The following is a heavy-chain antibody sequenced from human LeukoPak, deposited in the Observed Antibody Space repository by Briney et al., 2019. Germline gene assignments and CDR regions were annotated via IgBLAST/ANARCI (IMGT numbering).Heavy chain of an antibody. V-gene: IGHV1-69*13. CDR3: ARVGYYGSGSYSYYYYYYYMDV. CDR1: GGTFSSYA. Sequence: ASVKVSCKASGGTFSSYAISWVRQAPGQGLEWMGGIVPIFGTANYAQKFQGRVTITADESTSTAYMELSSLRSEDTAVYYCARVGYYGSGSYSYYYYYYYMDVWGKGTTVTISS. J-gene: IGHJ6*03. CDR2: IVPIFGTA. D-gene: IGHD3-10*01.